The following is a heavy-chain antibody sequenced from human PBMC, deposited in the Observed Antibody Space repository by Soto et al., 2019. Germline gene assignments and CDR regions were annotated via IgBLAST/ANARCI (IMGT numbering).Heavy chain of an antibody. D-gene: IGHD6-13*01. V-gene: IGHV4-34*01. CDR1: GGSFSGYY. J-gene: IGHJ6*02. CDR3: ARKTRGPKYSSSWYVGYYGMDV. CDR2: INHSGST. Sequence: SETLSLTCAVYGGSFSGYYWSWIRQPPGKGLEWIGEINHSGSTNYNPSLKSRVTISVDTPKNQFSLKLSSVTAADTAVYYCARKTRGPKYSSSWYVGYYGMDVWGQGTTVTVSS.